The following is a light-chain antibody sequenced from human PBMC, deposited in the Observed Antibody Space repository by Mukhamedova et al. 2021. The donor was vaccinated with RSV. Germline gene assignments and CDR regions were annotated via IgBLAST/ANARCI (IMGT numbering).Light chain of an antibody. V-gene: IGKV3-20*01. CDR3: QQFDTSPWT. Sequence: RAPGLPDRFRGSGSGTEFTLSISKLDPEDFAVYYCQQFDTSPWTFGIGTKLEIE. J-gene: IGKJ1*01.